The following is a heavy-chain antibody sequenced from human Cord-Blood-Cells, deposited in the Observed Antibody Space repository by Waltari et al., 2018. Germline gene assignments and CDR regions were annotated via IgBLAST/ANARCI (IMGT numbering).Heavy chain of an antibody. CDR1: GFTVSSNY. Sequence: EVQLVESGGGLIQPGGSLRLSCAASGFTVSSNYMSWVRQGPVKGLEWVSVIYSGGSTYNADSVKGRFTNSRDNSKNTLYLQMNSLRAEDTAVYYCARVKTMVRGVKGLDYWGQGTLVTVSS. CDR3: ARVKTMVRGVKGLDY. D-gene: IGHD3-10*01. J-gene: IGHJ4*02. V-gene: IGHV3-53*01. CDR2: IYSGGST.